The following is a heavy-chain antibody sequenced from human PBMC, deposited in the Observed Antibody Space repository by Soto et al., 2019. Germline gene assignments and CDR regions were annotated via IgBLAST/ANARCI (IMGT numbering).Heavy chain of an antibody. Sequence: KPSETLSLTCTVSGGSISSSSYYWGWIRQPPGKGLEWIGSIYYSGSTYYNPSLKSRVTISVDTSKNQFSLKLSSVTAADTAVYYCASGGGDGYNYGLRYWGQGTLVTVSS. CDR1: GGSISSSSYY. CDR3: ASGGGDGYNYGLRY. D-gene: IGHD5-18*01. CDR2: IYYSGST. J-gene: IGHJ4*02. V-gene: IGHV4-39*01.